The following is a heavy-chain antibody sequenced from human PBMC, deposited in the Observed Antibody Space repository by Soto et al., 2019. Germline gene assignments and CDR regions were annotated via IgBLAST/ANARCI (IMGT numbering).Heavy chain of an antibody. CDR1: GDSISSYY. J-gene: IGHJ4*01. D-gene: IGHD2-15*01. CDR2: IYYSGTT. V-gene: IGHV4-59*01. CDR3: AIITAVAGY. Sequence: PSETLSLTCTVSGDSISSYYWSWIRQPPGKGLEWIGYIYYSGTTNYNPSLKSRVTISIDTSKNQFSLKLNSVTAADTAVYYCAIITAVAGYWGQGTLVNLPS.